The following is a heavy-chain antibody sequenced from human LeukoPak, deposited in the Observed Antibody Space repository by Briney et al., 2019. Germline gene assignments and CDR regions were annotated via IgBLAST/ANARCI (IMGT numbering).Heavy chain of an antibody. V-gene: IGHV5-51*01. J-gene: IGHJ6*03. D-gene: IGHD3-10*01. CDR3: AGHQSPYGSGSYYNVDYYYMNV. CDR1: GYSFTSYW. Sequence: GESLKISCKGPGYSFTSYWIGWVRQMPGKGLEWMGIIYPGDSDTRYSPSFQGQVTISADKSISTAYLQWSSLKASDTAMYYCAGHQSPYGSGSYYNVDYYYMNVWGKGTTVTVSS. CDR2: IYPGDSDT.